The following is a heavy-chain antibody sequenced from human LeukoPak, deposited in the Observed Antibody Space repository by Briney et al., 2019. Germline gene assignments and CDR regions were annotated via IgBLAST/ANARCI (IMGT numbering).Heavy chain of an antibody. J-gene: IGHJ3*02. D-gene: IGHD1-26*01. V-gene: IGHV1-2*07. CDR3: PGVSGKYWVGFAFDM. CDR1: GYTFTDSY. Sequence: ASVKVSCKASGYTFTDSYMHWVRQAPGQGLEWMGWINPKSGDTNYAHNFQGRATMTRDTSISTGYLDLSRLRSDHPAVSYCPGVSGKYWVGFAFDMWRQGRMVAVSS. CDR2: INPKSGDT.